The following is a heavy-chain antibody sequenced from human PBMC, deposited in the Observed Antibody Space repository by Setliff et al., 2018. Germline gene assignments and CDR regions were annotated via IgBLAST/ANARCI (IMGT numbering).Heavy chain of an antibody. CDR1: GFTFSSYG. CDR2: IRYDGSNK. D-gene: IGHD3-22*01. J-gene: IGHJ4*02. CDR3: AKDYYFQFDY. V-gene: IGHV3-30*02. Sequence: GGSLRLSCAASGFTFSSYGMHWVRQAPGKGLEWVAFIRYDGSNKYYADSVEGRFTISRDNSKNTLYLQMNSLRAEDTAVYYCAKDYYFQFDYWGLGTLVTVSS.